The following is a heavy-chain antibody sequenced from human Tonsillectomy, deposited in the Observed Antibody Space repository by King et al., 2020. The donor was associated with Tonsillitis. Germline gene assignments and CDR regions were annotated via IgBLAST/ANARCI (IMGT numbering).Heavy chain of an antibody. CDR1: GFTFSSYS. CDR2: ITSSSNYI. D-gene: IGHD1-1*01. V-gene: IGHV3-21*01. Sequence: VQLVESGGGLVKPGGSLRLSCAASGFTFSSYSMNWVRQAPGKGLEWVSFITSSSNYIYYADSVKGRFTISRDNAKNSPYLQMNSLRDEDTAVDYCASGSVVQRTIDYWGQGTLVTVSS. J-gene: IGHJ4*02. CDR3: ASGSVVQRTIDY.